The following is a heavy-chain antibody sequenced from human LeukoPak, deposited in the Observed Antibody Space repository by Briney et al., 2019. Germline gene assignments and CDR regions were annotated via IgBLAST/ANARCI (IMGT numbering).Heavy chain of an antibody. J-gene: IGHJ4*02. D-gene: IGHD2-15*01. Sequence: SETLSLTCTVSGGSISSYYWSWIRQPPGKGLEWIGYIYYSGSTNYNPSLKSRVTISVDTSKNQFSLKLSSVSAADTAVYYCARVYCSGGSCYSDYLGQGTLVTVSS. CDR2: IYYSGST. CDR1: GGSISSYY. V-gene: IGHV4-59*01. CDR3: ARVYCSGGSCYSDY.